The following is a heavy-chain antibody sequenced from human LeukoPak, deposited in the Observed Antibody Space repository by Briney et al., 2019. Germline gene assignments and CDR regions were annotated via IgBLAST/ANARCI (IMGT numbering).Heavy chain of an antibody. J-gene: IGHJ4*02. V-gene: IGHV3-21*01. CDR2: ISSSSSDI. CDR1: GFTFSSYS. CDR3: ARRYCSSTSCLLDY. D-gene: IGHD2-2*01. Sequence: GGSLRLSCAASGFTFSSYSMNWVRQAPGKGLEWVSSISSSSSDIHYADSVKGRFTISRDNAKNSLYLQMNSLRAEDTAVYYCARRYCSSTSCLLDYWGQGTLVTVSS.